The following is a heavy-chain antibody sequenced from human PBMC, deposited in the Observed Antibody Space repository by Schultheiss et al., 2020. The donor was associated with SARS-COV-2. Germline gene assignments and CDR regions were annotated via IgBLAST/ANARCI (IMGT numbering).Heavy chain of an antibody. V-gene: IGHV3-53*01. D-gene: IGHD6-19*01. J-gene: IGHJ5*02. Sequence: GGSLRLSCAASGFTASSNYMSWVRQAPGKGLEWVSLIYSGGGTYYADSVKGRFTISRDNSKNTLYLQMNSLRAEDTAMYYCARVQSSGWFSFWFDPWGQGTLVTVSS. CDR1: GFTASSNY. CDR2: IYSGGGT. CDR3: ARVQSSGWFSFWFDP.